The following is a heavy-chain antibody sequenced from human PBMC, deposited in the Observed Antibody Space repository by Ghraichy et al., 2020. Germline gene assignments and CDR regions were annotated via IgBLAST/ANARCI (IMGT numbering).Heavy chain of an antibody. J-gene: IGHJ4*02. D-gene: IGHD3-16*01. Sequence: GGSLRLSCAASGFTFSSYSMNWVRQAPGKGLEWVSYISSSSSTIYYADSVKGRFTISRDNAKNSLYLQMNSLRDEDTAVYYCARDLIGGYDYVWGSHKRLPDWGQGTLVTVSS. CDR1: GFTFSSYS. V-gene: IGHV3-48*02. CDR3: ARDLIGGYDYVWGSHKRLPD. CDR2: ISSSSSTI.